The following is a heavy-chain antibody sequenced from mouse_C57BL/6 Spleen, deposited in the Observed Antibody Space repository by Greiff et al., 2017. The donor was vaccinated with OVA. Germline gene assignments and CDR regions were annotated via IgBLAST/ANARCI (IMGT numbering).Heavy chain of an antibody. D-gene: IGHD2-3*01. Sequence: QVQLQQPGAELVKPGASVKLSCKASGYTFTSYWMQWVKQRPGQGLAWIGEIDPSDSYTTYNQKFKGKATLTVDTSSSTAYMQLSSLTSEDSAVYYCARGDDGGDYWGQGTTLTVSS. CDR1: GYTFTSYW. J-gene: IGHJ2*01. CDR2: IDPSDSYT. V-gene: IGHV1-50*01. CDR3: ARGDDGGDY.